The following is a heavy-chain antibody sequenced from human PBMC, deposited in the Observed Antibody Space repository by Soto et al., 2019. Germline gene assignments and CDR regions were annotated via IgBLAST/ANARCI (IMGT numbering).Heavy chain of an antibody. V-gene: IGHV1-18*01. CDR2: ISPYNGNA. CDR3: ARDLSIMGNWFEP. D-gene: IGHD2-2*01. J-gene: IGHJ5*02. CDR1: GYTFTSYG. Sequence: QIHLVQSGGEVKKPGASVKVSCKASGYTFTSYGIIWVRQAPGQGLEWMGWISPYNGNANYAQYFQGRVTLTTDTSTSTAYMELRNLRSDDTAVYYCARDLSIMGNWFEPWGQGTLVIVSS.